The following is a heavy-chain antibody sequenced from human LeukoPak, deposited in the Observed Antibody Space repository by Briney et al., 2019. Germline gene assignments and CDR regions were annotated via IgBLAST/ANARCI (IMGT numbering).Heavy chain of an antibody. V-gene: IGHV3-11*01. CDR1: GFTFSSYA. D-gene: IGHD2-2*01. CDR3: GRPVRMPDN. Sequence: GGSLRLSCAASGFTFSSYAMSWIRQAPGKGLEYVSYISGSGSDIIYADSVKGRFTISRDNTKNSLYLQMNSLRAEDTAVYYCGRPVRMPDNWGQGTLATVSS. J-gene: IGHJ4*02. CDR2: ISGSGSDI.